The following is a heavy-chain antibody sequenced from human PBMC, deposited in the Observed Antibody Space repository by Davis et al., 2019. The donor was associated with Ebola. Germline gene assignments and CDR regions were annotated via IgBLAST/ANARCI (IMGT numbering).Heavy chain of an antibody. Sequence: ASVKVSCKASGYTFTGYYMHWVRQAPGQGLEWMVWINPNSGGTNYAQTFQGRVTMTRDTSISTAYMELSRLRSDDTAVYYCARDRPAAIRSVNWFDPWGQGTLVTVSS. J-gene: IGHJ5*02. CDR2: INPNSGGT. D-gene: IGHD2-2*02. V-gene: IGHV1-2*02. CDR3: ARDRPAAIRSVNWFDP. CDR1: GYTFTGYY.